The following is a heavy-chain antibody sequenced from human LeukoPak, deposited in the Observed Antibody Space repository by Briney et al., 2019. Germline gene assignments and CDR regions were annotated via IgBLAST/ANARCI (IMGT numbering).Heavy chain of an antibody. D-gene: IGHD2-2*01. CDR2: ISGSGTST. CDR1: GFTFSSYA. Sequence: GGSLRLSCAASGFTFSSYAMTWVRQAPGKGLEWVSAISGSGTSTYYADSVKGRFTISRDNSKNTLYLQMDSLRAEDTAEYYCARDLYCSSTSCRARGFDYWGQGTLVTVSS. V-gene: IGHV3-23*01. CDR3: ARDLYCSSTSCRARGFDY. J-gene: IGHJ4*02.